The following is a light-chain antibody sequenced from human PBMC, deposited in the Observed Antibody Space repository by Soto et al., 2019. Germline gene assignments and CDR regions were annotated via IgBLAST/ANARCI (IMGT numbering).Light chain of an antibody. CDR1: SSNIGAGYD. V-gene: IGLV1-40*01. Sequence: QAVVTQPPSVSGAPGQRVTISCTGSSSNIGAGYDVHWYQQLPGTAPKLLIYGNNNRPSGVPDRFSGSKSGTSASLAIIGLQAEDEADYYCQSYDSSLSPWVFGGGTKLTVL. J-gene: IGLJ3*02. CDR2: GNN. CDR3: QSYDSSLSPWV.